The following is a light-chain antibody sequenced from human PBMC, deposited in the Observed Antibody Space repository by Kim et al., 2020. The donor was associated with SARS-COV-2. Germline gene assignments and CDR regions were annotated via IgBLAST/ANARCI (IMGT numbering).Light chain of an antibody. CDR3: QAWDSSTA. V-gene: IGLV3-1*01. CDR1: KLGDKY. Sequence: SSALPPPPSVSVSPGQTASITCSGDKLGDKYACWYQQKPGQSPVLVIYQDSKRPSGIPERFSGSNSGNTATLTISGTQAMDEADYYCQAWDSSTAFGGGT. J-gene: IGLJ3*02. CDR2: QDS.